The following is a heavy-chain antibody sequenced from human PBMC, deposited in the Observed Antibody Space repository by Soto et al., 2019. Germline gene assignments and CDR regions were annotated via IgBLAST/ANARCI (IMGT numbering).Heavy chain of an antibody. CDR1: GFTFSSYW. V-gene: IGHV3-74*01. J-gene: IGHJ6*02. CDR2: INSDGSST. Sequence: EVQLVESGGGLVQPGGSLRLSCAAAGFTFSSYWMHWVRQAPGKGLVWVSRINSDGSSTSYADSVKGRFTISRDNAKNTLYLQMNRLRAEDTAVYYCARDLHPTNPYYDFWSGYYTGGGSYYYYGMDVWGQGTTVTVSS. D-gene: IGHD3-3*01. CDR3: ARDLHPTNPYYDFWSGYYTGGGSYYYYGMDV.